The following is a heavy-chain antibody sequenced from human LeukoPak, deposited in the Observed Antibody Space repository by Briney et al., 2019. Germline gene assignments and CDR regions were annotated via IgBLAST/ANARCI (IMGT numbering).Heavy chain of an antibody. CDR3: ARSIVGAQDGDWFDP. Sequence: SETLSLTCTVSGGSISSYYWSWIRQPPGKGLEWIGYTYYSGSTNYNPSLKSRVTISVDTSKNQFSLKLSSVTAADTAVYYCARSIVGAQDGDWFDPWGQGTLVTVSS. J-gene: IGHJ5*02. CDR2: TYYSGST. CDR1: GGSISSYY. D-gene: IGHD1-26*01. V-gene: IGHV4-59*01.